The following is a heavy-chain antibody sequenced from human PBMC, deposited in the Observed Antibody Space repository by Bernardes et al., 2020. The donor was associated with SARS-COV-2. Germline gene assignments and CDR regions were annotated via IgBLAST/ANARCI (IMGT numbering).Heavy chain of an antibody. D-gene: IGHD1-1*01. CDR1: GFTFSSYG. V-gene: IGHV3-30*03. Sequence: EGSLILSCAASGFTFSSYGMHWVRQAPGKGLEWVAAISHDGSDKYYVDSVKGRFTISRDNSKNTLYLQMKSLRAEDTAVYYCAGVLDRTGTGYFDYWGQVTLVTVSS. CDR2: ISHDGSDK. CDR3: AGVLDRTGTGYFDY. J-gene: IGHJ4*02.